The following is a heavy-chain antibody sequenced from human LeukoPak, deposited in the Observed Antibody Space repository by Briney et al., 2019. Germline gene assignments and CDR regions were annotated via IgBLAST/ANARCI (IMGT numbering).Heavy chain of an antibody. CDR2: ISGSGGST. V-gene: IGHV3-23*01. J-gene: IGHJ4*02. CDR1: GFTFSSYA. D-gene: IGHD1-26*01. CDR3: ARVLSGSYDNYFDY. Sequence: PGGSLRLSCAASGFTFSSYAMNWVRQAPGKGLEWVSGISGSGGSTYYADSVKGRFTISRDNSKNTLYLQMNSLRAEDAAVYYCARVLSGSYDNYFDYWGQGTLVTVSS.